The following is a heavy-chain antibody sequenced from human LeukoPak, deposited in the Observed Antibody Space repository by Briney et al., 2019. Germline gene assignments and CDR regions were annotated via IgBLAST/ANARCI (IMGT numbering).Heavy chain of an antibody. D-gene: IGHD3-22*01. CDR3: ARDRGSSGYYDY. CDR2: IKQDGSEK. CDR1: GGSISSYY. V-gene: IGHV3-7*01. J-gene: IGHJ4*02. Sequence: PSETLSLTCTVSGGSISSYYWSWVRQAPGKGLEWVANIKQDGSEKNYVDSVKGRFTISRDNAKNSLYLQMNSLRAEDTAVYYCARDRGSSGYYDYWGQGTLVTVSS.